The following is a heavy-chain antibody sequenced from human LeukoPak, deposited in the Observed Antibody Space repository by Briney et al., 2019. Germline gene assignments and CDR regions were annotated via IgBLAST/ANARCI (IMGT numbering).Heavy chain of an antibody. V-gene: IGHV1-2*02. D-gene: IGHD3-22*01. CDR2: INPNSGGT. CDR3: ARGPYYYDSSGYYDY. Sequence: ASVKDSCKASGYTFTGYYMHWVRQAPGQGLEWMGWINPNSGGTNYAQKFQGRVTMTRDTSISTAYMELSRLRSDDTVVYYCARGPYYYDSSGYYDYWGQGTLVTVSS. CDR1: GYTFTGYY. J-gene: IGHJ4*02.